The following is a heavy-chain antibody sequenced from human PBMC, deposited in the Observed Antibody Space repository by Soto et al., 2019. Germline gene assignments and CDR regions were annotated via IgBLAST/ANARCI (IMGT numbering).Heavy chain of an antibody. CDR3: ARRDSSSWYGDAFDI. D-gene: IGHD6-13*01. V-gene: IGHV3-53*01. J-gene: IGHJ3*02. CDR2: IYSAGST. CDR1: GFTVSSNY. Sequence: PGGSLRLSCAASGFTVSSNYMSWVRQAPGKGLEWVSFIYSAGSTYYADSVKGRFTISRDNSKNTLYLQMNSLRAEDTAVYYCARRDSSSWYGDAFDIWGQGTMVTV.